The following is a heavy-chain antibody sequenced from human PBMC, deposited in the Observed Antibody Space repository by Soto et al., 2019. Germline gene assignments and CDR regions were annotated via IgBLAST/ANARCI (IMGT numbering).Heavy chain of an antibody. D-gene: IGHD6-19*01. CDR2: INWNGGST. Sequence: PGGSLRLSCAASGFTFDDYGMSWVRQAPGKGLDWVSGINWNGGSTGYADSVKGRFTISRDNAKNSLYLQMNSLRAEDTALYYCARDRAVAGAMGAYYYGMDVWGQGTTVTVSS. CDR1: GFTFDDYG. J-gene: IGHJ6*02. V-gene: IGHV3-20*04. CDR3: ARDRAVAGAMGAYYYGMDV.